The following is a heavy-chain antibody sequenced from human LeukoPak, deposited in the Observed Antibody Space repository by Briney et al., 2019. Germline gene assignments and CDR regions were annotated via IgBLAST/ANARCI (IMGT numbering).Heavy chain of an antibody. V-gene: IGHV1-8*01. CDR2: MNPNSGNT. D-gene: IGHD3-3*01. Sequence: GASVKVSCKASGYTFTSYDNNWVRQATGQGLEWMGWMNPNSGNTGYEQKFQGRVTMTRNTSISTAYMELSSLRSEDTAVYYCARGPYYDFWSGYNPPFDYWGQGTLVTVSS. CDR1: GYTFTSYD. CDR3: ARGPYYDFWSGYNPPFDY. J-gene: IGHJ4*02.